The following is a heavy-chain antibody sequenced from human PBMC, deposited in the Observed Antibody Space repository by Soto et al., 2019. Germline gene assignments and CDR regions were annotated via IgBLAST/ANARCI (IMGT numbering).Heavy chain of an antibody. CDR2: ISAYNGNT. CDR1: GYTFTSYG. Sequence: GASVKVSCKASGYTFTSYGISWVRQAPGQGLEWMEWISAYNGNTNYAQKLQGRVTMTTDTSTSTAYMELRRLRSDDTAVYYCARDRIAGATTHYFQHWGQGTLVTVS. V-gene: IGHV1-18*04. CDR3: ARDRIAGATTHYFQH. D-gene: IGHD1-26*01. J-gene: IGHJ1*01.